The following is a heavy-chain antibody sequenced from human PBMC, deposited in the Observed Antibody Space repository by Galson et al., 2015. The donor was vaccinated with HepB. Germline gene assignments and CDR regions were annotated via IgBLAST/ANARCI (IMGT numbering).Heavy chain of an antibody. V-gene: IGHV3-7*01. J-gene: IGHJ4*02. D-gene: IGHD6-6*01. CDR2: IKQDGSEK. CDR1: GFTFSRYW. CDR3: ARVGYSSSAIDY. Sequence: SLRLSCAASGFTFSRYWMSWVRQAPGKGLEWVANIKQDGSEKHYVDSLKGRFAFSRDNAKNSLYLQMNSLRAEDTAVYYCARVGYSSSAIDYWGQGTLVTVSS.